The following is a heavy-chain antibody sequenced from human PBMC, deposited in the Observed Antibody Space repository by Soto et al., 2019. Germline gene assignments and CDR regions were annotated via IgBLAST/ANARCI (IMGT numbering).Heavy chain of an antibody. Sequence: QVQLVQSGAEVKKPGASVKVSCKASGYTFTSYYMHWVRQAPGQGLEWMGIINPSGGSTSYAQKFQGRVTMTRETSTSKAYMELSSRRSGGTAVYYGARGGKRGDGWGGDWGQGTLVTVSS. CDR2: INPSGGST. CDR1: GYTFTSYY. D-gene: IGHD3-16*01. J-gene: IGHJ4*02. CDR3: ARGGKRGDGWGGD. V-gene: IGHV1-46*03.